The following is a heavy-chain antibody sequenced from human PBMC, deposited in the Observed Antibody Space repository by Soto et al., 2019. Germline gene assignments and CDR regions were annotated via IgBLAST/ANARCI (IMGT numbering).Heavy chain of an antibody. J-gene: IGHJ3*02. D-gene: IGHD3-16*02. V-gene: IGHV4-59*01. CDR3: AREGYVWGSYRSPNAPRAFDM. CDR1: CGSISSYY. CDR2: IYYSGST. Sequence: SETLSLTCTVSCGSISSYYWSWIRQPPGKGLEWIGYIYYSGSTNYNPSLKSRVTISVDTPKNHFSLKLSSVTAADTAVYYCAREGYVWGSYRSPNAPRAFDMGGQGTMVNVSS.